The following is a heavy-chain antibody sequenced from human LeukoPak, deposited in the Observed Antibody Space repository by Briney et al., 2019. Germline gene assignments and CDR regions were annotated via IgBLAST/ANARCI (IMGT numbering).Heavy chain of an antibody. Sequence: PSETLSLTCTVSGGSISSYYWSWIRQPPGKGLEWIGYIYYSGSTYYNPSLKSRVTISVDTSKNQFSLKLSSVTAADTAVYYCARHVGFVTMVRGVTYFDYWGQGTLVTVSS. CDR3: ARHVGFVTMVRGVTYFDY. V-gene: IGHV4-59*04. D-gene: IGHD3-10*01. CDR1: GGSISSYY. CDR2: IYYSGST. J-gene: IGHJ4*02.